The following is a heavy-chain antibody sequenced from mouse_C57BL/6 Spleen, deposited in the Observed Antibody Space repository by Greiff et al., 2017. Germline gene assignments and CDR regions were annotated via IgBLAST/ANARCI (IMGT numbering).Heavy chain of an antibody. J-gene: IGHJ2*01. V-gene: IGHV1-82*01. Sequence: VKVVESGPELVKPGASVKISCKASGYAFSSSWMNWVKQRPGKGLEWIGRIYPGDGDTNYNGKFKGKATLTADKSSSTAYMQLSSLTSEDSAVYFCARAITTVVGPFDYWGQGTTLTVSS. CDR1: GYAFSSSW. CDR2: IYPGDGDT. D-gene: IGHD1-1*01. CDR3: ARAITTVVGPFDY.